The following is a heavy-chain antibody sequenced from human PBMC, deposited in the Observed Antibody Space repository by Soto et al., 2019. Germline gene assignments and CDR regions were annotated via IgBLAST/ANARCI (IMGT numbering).Heavy chain of an antibody. V-gene: IGHV3-23*01. CDR2: LTGSGAST. CDR1: GFTFGSYA. D-gene: IGHD1-26*01. J-gene: IGHJ4*02. Sequence: EVQLLESGGGLVQPGGSLRISCAGSGFTFGSYAMTWVRQAPGKGLEWVSALTGSGASTYYADSVRSRFIISRDNSKNTLYLQMYSLRAEDTGVYYCAQDFGGRRPFHYWGQGTLVTVAS. CDR3: AQDFGGRRPFHY.